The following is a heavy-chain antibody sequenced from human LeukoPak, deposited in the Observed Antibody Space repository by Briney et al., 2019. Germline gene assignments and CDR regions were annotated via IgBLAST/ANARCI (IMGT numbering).Heavy chain of an antibody. Sequence: GASVKVSCKASGYTFTGYYMHWVRQAPGQGLEWMGWINPNSGGTNYAQKFQGRVTMTRVTSISTAYMELSRLRSDDTAVYYCARGPKYYDFWSGYRNWFDPRGQGTLVTVSS. CDR1: GYTFTGYY. V-gene: IGHV1-2*02. CDR3: ARGPKYYDFWSGYRNWFDP. D-gene: IGHD3-3*01. CDR2: INPNSGGT. J-gene: IGHJ5*02.